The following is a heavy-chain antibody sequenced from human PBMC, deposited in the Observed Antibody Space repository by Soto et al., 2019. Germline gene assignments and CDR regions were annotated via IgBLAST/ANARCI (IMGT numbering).Heavy chain of an antibody. D-gene: IGHD2-2*01. J-gene: IGHJ5*02. CDR1: GFTFRNHG. Sequence: QVQLVESGGGGVQPGRSLRLSCAASGFTFRNHGMHWIRLAPGKGLEWVAVIWYDGSEKYYADSVKGRFTISRDNSKNILYLQMNSLRGEDTAVYYCARDLGWPAARFDPWGQGTLVTVSS. V-gene: IGHV3-33*01. CDR2: IWYDGSEK. CDR3: ARDLGWPAARFDP.